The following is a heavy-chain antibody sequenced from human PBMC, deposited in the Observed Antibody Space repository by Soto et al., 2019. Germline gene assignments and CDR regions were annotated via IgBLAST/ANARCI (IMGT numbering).Heavy chain of an antibody. CDR1: SGSLSGYY. CDR2: ISPSGTT. CDR3: ARAPKVSGSAQTRPGF. J-gene: IGHJ4*02. V-gene: IGHV4-34*01. Sequence: ASETLSLTCSLYSGSLSGYYWSWIRQPPGKGLEWIGEISPSGTTNYSPSLKSRVSISVDTSKNQFSLNLTSLTAADTAVYYCARAPKVSGSAQTRPGFWGQGSLVTVSS. D-gene: IGHD6-6*01.